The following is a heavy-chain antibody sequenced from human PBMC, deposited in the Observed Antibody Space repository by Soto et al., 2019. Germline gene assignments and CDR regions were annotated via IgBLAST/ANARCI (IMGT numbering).Heavy chain of an antibody. V-gene: IGHV1-8*01. J-gene: IGHJ4*02. CDR3: AREYSSGWSKD. D-gene: IGHD6-19*01. Sequence: QVQLVQSGAEVKKPAASVKVSCKASGYNFTSYDINWVRQATGQGLECMGWMNPNSGNTGYAQKFQGRVTMTRYTNISTAYMERISLRSEDTAVYCCAREYSSGWSKDWGQGTLVPVSS. CDR2: MNPNSGNT. CDR1: GYNFTSYD.